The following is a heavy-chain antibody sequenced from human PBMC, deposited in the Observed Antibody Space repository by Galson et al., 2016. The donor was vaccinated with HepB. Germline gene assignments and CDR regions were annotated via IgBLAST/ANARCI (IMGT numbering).Heavy chain of an antibody. CDR1: GYTFTDYY. CDR2: IYPSDGST. J-gene: IGHJ4*02. V-gene: IGHV1-46*01. CDR3: VRQTTSGWYFVY. D-gene: IGHD6-19*01. Sequence: SVKVSCKASGYTFTDYYIHWVRQAPGQGLERMGIIYPSDGSTSNAQKFQGRVTMTRDTSTSTVYMERSSLRSDDTAVYYCVRQTTSGWYFVYWGQGTLVTASS.